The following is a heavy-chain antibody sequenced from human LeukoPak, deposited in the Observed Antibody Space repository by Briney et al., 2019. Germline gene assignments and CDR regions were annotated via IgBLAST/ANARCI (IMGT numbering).Heavy chain of an antibody. CDR2: INHSGST. V-gene: IGHV4-34*01. CDR3: ARARGTETIDY. D-gene: IGHD1/OR15-1a*01. CDR1: GGTFSGFY. Sequence: SETLSLTCAVYGGTFSGFYWSWIRQPPGKGLEWIGDINHSGSTNYNPSLKSRVTVSVDTSKNQFSLKLTSVTAADTAMYYCARARGTETIDYWGQGTLVTVSS. J-gene: IGHJ4*02.